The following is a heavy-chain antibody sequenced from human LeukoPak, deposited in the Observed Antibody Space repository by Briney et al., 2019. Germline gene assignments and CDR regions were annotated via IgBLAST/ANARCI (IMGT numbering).Heavy chain of an antibody. Sequence: SETLSLTCAVYGGSFSGYYWSWIRQPPGKGLEWIGEINHSGSTNYNPSLKSRVTISVDTSKNQFSLKLSSVTAADTAVYYCARVEQQLVYFDYWGQGTLVTVSS. V-gene: IGHV4-34*01. CDR1: GGSFSGYY. CDR3: ARVEQQLVYFDY. J-gene: IGHJ4*02. D-gene: IGHD6-13*01. CDR2: INHSGST.